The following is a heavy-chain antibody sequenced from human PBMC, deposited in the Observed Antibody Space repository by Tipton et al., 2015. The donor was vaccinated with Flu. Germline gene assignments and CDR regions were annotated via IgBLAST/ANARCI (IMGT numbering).Heavy chain of an antibody. D-gene: IGHD2-8*01. CDR2: VYDNGST. CDR1: GGSISTYY. Sequence: LRLSCSVSGGSISTYYWSWIRQPAGKGLEWVGHVYDNGSTRYNPSLKNRCTMSADTTRSQISLKVTYVTAADTAVYCCAREGDDHSRCLYASWGQGILVSVSS. V-gene: IGHV4-4*07. J-gene: IGHJ5*02. CDR3: AREGDDHSRCLYAS.